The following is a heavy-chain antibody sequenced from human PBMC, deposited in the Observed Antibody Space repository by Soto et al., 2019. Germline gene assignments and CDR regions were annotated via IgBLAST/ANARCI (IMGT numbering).Heavy chain of an antibody. CDR1: WFTCSSYA. CDR2: ISYDGSNK. J-gene: IGHJ6*02. Sequence: GALRLSGAASWFTCSSYAMHWVRQAPGKGLAWVAVISYDGSNKYYADSVKGRFTISRDNSKNTLYLQMNSLRAEDTAVYYCARDIVVVPAATRLFFYYYGMDVWGQGTTVTVSS. D-gene: IGHD2-2*01. CDR3: ARDIVVVPAATRLFFYYYGMDV. V-gene: IGHV3-30-3*01.